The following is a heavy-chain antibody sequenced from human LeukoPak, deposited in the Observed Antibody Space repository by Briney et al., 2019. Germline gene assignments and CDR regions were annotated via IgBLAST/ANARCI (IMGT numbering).Heavy chain of an antibody. J-gene: IGHJ5*02. CDR2: IHYSGST. CDR3: ARGFYDFWSGYSLRGGALYNWFDP. D-gene: IGHD3-3*01. CDR1: GGSISSYY. Sequence: KPSETLSLTCTVSGGSISSYYWSWIRQPPGKGLEWIGYIHYSGSTNYNPSPKSRVTISVDTSKNQFSLKLSSVTAADTAVYYCARGFYDFWSGYSLRGGALYNWFDPWGQGTLVTVSS. V-gene: IGHV4-59*01.